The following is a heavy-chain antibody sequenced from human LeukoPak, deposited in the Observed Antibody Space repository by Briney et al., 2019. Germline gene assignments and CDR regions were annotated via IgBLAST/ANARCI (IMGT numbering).Heavy chain of an antibody. CDR1: GFTFSSYS. CDR3: ANSPEASSGWHYFQH. V-gene: IGHV3-21*01. D-gene: IGHD6-19*01. CDR2: ISSSSSYI. Sequence: GGSLRLSCAASGFTFSSYSMNWVSQAPGKGLEWVSSISSSSSYIYYADSVKGRFTISRDNAKNSLFLQMNSLRAEDTAVYYCANSPEASSGWHYFQHWGXGXLVTVSS. J-gene: IGHJ1*01.